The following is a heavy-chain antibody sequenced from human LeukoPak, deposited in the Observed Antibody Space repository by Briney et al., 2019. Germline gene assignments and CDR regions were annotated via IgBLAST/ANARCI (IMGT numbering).Heavy chain of an antibody. CDR2: ISAGGGSI. J-gene: IGHJ4*02. CDR1: AFTFSSHA. V-gene: IGHV3-23*01. D-gene: IGHD3-22*01. Sequence: PGGSLRLSCAASAFTFSSHAMSWVRQSPGKGLEWGSGISAGGGSIHYADSVKGRFTISRDNSKNTLYLHMNSLRAEDTAVYFCVYYDSSGFYYGRLRYWGQGTPVTVSS. CDR3: VYYDSSGFYYGRLRY.